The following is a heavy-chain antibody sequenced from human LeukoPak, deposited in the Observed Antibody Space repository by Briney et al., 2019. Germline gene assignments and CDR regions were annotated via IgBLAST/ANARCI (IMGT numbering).Heavy chain of an antibody. J-gene: IGHJ4*02. CDR3: ARVRYHYDSSGYYGGRPRDFDY. D-gene: IGHD3-22*01. CDR2: ISAYNGNT. CDR1: GYTFTGYY. Sequence: GASVKVSCKASGYTFTGYYMHWVRQAPGQGLEWMGWISAYNGNTNYAQKLQGRVTMTPDTSTSTVYMELRSLRSADKAVFYCARVRYHYDSSGYYGGRPRDFDYWGQGTLVTVSS. V-gene: IGHV1-18*04.